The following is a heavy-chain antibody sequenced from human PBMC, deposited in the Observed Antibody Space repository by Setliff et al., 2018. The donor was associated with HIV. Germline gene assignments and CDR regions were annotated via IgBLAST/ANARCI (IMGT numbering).Heavy chain of an antibody. Sequence: ASVKVSCKASGYTFTGYYMHWVRQAPGQGLEWTGWINPHSGDTNYAQKFQDRVTMTRDTSVNIVYMQLSRLRSDDTAVYYCARAPTLFGVEYYYYFGMDVWGQGTTVTVSS. CDR3: ARAPTLFGVEYYYYFGMDV. V-gene: IGHV1-2*02. D-gene: IGHD3-3*01. CDR2: INPHSGDT. J-gene: IGHJ6*02. CDR1: GYTFTGYY.